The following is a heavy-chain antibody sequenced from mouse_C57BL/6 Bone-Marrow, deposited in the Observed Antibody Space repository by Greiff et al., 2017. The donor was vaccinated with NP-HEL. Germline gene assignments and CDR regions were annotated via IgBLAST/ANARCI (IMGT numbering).Heavy chain of an antibody. J-gene: IGHJ4*01. D-gene: IGHD1-3*01. Sequence: VQLQQSGPELVRPGVSVKISCKGSGYTFTDYAMHWVKQSHAKSLEWIGVISTYYGDASYNQKFKDKATITVDKSSSTAYMELARLTSKDSAVYYCGRGRTRELSYAMDYWGQGTSVTVSS. CDR2: ISTYYGDA. CDR3: GRGRTRELSYAMDY. V-gene: IGHV1-67*01. CDR1: GYTFTDYA.